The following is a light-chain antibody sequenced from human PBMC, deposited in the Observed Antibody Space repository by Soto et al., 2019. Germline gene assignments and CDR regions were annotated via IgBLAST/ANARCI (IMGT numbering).Light chain of an antibody. CDR1: QGITSY. Sequence: IQLTQPPSSLSASVGDSVTNTCRSSQGITSYLAWYQQKPGKAPNLLTYGASTLQSGVPSRFSGSGSGTDFTLTINSLQAEDFATYYCQQTRSYPSTFGGGTKVDIK. CDR3: QQTRSYPST. V-gene: IGKV1-9*01. CDR2: GAS. J-gene: IGKJ4*01.